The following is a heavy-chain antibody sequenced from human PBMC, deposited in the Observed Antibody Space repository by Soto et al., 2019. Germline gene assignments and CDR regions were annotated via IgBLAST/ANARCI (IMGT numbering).Heavy chain of an antibody. CDR3: ARGRRNSKIYYYYYGMDV. V-gene: IGHV4-61*01. CDR2: IYYTGST. Sequence: PSETLSLTCTVSGGSVSSGSYYWTWIRQPPGRGLEWIGYIYYTGSTDYNPSLKSRVTISVDTSKNQFSLKLSSVTAADTAVYYCARGRRNSKIYYYYYGMDVWGQGTTVTVSS. CDR1: GGSVSSGSYY. D-gene: IGHD1-7*01. J-gene: IGHJ6*02.